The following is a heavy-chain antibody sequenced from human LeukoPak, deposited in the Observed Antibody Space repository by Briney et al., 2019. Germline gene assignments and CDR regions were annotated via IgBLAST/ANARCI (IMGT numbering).Heavy chain of an antibody. J-gene: IGHJ6*02. CDR2: ISGSGDST. Sequence: LPGGSLRLSCAASGFTFNSYTMNWVRQAPGKGLEWVSAISGSGDSTYYGDSVKGRFTISRDNSKNTLYLQMNSLRAEDTAVYYCARVDRSIYYGMDVWGQGTTVTVSS. CDR3: ARVDRSIYYGMDV. V-gene: IGHV3-23*01. CDR1: GFTFNSYT. D-gene: IGHD3-9*01.